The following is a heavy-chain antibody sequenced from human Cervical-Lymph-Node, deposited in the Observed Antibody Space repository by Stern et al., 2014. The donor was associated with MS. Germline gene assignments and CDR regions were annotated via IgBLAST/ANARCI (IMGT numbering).Heavy chain of an antibody. J-gene: IGHJ5*02. CDR3: AKVGRDYWFDP. V-gene: IGHV3-11*06. Sequence: VQLVESGGGLVKPGGSLRLSCAASGFTFSDYYMSWIRQAPGKGLEGVSYISSSSSYRNYADSVKGRFTISRDNDKNSLYLQMNSLRVDDTAVYYCAKVGRDYWFDPWGQGTLVTVSS. D-gene: IGHD2-21*02. CDR1: GFTFSDYY. CDR2: ISSSSSYR.